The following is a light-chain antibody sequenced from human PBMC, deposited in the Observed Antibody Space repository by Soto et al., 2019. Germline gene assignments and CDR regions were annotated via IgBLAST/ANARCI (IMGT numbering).Light chain of an antibody. Sequence: DRVMTQSPATLSVSPGERATLSCRASQGINNNLAWYQQKSGQAPRLLIYGTSTRATGIPARFSGSESGTEFTLTISSLQSEDFAVYYCQQYNNWPYTFGQGTKLEIK. CDR1: QGINNN. CDR3: QQYNNWPYT. CDR2: GTS. V-gene: IGKV3-15*01. J-gene: IGKJ2*01.